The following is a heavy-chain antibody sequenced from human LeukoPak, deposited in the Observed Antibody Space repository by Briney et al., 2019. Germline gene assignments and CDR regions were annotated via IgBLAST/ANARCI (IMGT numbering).Heavy chain of an antibody. Sequence: GGSLRLSCAASGLSVSSKYMNWVRRAPGKGLEWVSLLYSGGSTYYADSVKGRFTISRDSSKNTVYLQMNSLRAEDTAVYYCAARDCSTTGCYGGLFDYWGQGTLVTVSS. CDR2: LYSGGST. CDR3: AARDCSTTGCYGGLFDY. V-gene: IGHV3-53*01. D-gene: IGHD2/OR15-2a*01. J-gene: IGHJ4*02. CDR1: GLSVSSKY.